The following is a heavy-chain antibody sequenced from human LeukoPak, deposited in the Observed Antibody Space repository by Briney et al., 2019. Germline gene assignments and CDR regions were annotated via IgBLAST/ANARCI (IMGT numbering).Heavy chain of an antibody. V-gene: IGHV1-2*02. CDR3: ARDQVAVAAFYYYGMDV. J-gene: IGHJ6*02. Sequence: ASVKVSCKASGYTFTGYYMHWVRQAPGQGLEWMGWINPNSGGTNYAQKFQGRVTMTRDTSISTAYMELSRLRSDDTAVYYCARDQVAVAAFYYYGMDVWGQGTTVTVSS. CDR2: INPNSGGT. D-gene: IGHD6-19*01. CDR1: GYTFTGYY.